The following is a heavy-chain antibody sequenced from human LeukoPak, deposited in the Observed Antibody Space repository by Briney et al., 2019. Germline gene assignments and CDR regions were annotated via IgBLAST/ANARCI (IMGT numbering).Heavy chain of an antibody. CDR1: GYTFTGYY. CDR3: ARDRITMVRGVLDAFDI. CDR2: INPNSGGT. Sequence: ASVKVSCKASGYTFTGYYMHWVRQAPGQGLEWMGWINPNSGGTNYAQKFQGRVTMTRDTSISTAYMELSRLRSDDTAVYYCARDRITMVRGVLDAFDIWGQGTMVTVSS. J-gene: IGHJ3*02. V-gene: IGHV1-2*02. D-gene: IGHD3-10*01.